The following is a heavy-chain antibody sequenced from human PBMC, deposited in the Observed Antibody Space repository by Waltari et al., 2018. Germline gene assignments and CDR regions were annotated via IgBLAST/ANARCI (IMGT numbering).Heavy chain of an antibody. CDR2: IRVSGGST. J-gene: IGHJ6*03. V-gene: IGHV3-23*04. Sequence: EVQLVESGGGLVQPGGSLRLSCAASGFTFSSYAMSWVRQAPGKGLEWGSAIRVSGGSTYDADSVKGRFTISRDNSKNTLYLQMNSLRAEDTAVYYCAKTSGGDYYYYYMDVWGKGTTVTVSS. CDR3: AKTSGGDYYYYYMDV. CDR1: GFTFSSYA. D-gene: IGHD3-10*01.